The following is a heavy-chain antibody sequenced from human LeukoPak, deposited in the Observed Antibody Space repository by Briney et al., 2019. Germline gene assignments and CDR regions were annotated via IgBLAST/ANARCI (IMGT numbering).Heavy chain of an antibody. CDR2: ISSSSSYI. D-gene: IGHD3-3*01. Sequence: PGGSLRLSCAASGFTFSSYWMSWVRQAPGKGLEWVSSISSSSSYIYYADSVKGRFTISRDNAKNSLYLQMNSLRAEDTAVYYCARDGSEVLRFLEWSLGYYYYYMDVWGKGTTVTVSS. CDR1: GFTFSSYW. V-gene: IGHV3-21*01. J-gene: IGHJ6*03. CDR3: ARDGSEVLRFLEWSLGYYYYYMDV.